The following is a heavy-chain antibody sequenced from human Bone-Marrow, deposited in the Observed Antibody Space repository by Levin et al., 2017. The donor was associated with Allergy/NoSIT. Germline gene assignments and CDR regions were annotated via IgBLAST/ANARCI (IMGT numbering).Heavy chain of an antibody. J-gene: IGHJ6*02. D-gene: IGHD1-1*01. V-gene: IGHV3-30*18. CDR1: GFTFSSHA. Sequence: GGSLRLSCAASGFTFSSHAMHWVRQAPGKGLEWVAIILYDGSKQYYADSVKGRFTISRDNSKNTVDLQMNSLRAEDTAVYYCAKDERSITTGMFYFYGVDVWGQGTTVTVSS. CDR3: AKDERSITTGMFYFYGVDV. CDR2: ILYDGSKQ.